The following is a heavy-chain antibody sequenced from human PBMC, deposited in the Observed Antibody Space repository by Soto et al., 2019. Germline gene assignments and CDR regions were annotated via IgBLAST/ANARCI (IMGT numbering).Heavy chain of an antibody. CDR2: ISGSGDST. J-gene: IGHJ3*01. D-gene: IGHD2-15*01. CDR1: GSTFSSYA. Sequence: PGGSLRLSCAASGSTFSSYAMSWVRQAPGKGLEWVSVISGSGDSTYYADSAKGRFTISRDNSKNTLYVQMNSLRAEDTAVYYCARELGYCSGGSCYMDGAFDFWGQGTMVTVSS. V-gene: IGHV3-23*01. CDR3: ARELGYCSGGSCYMDGAFDF.